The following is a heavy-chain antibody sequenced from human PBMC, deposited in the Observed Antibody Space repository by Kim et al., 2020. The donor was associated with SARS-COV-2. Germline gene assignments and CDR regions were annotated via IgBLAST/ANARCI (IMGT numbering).Heavy chain of an antibody. CDR2: ISSSSSYI. J-gene: IGHJ4*02. CDR3: ARGYFDWYYFDY. CDR1: GFTFSSYS. D-gene: IGHD3-9*01. V-gene: IGHV3-21*01. Sequence: GGSLRLSCAASGFTFSSYSMNWVRQAPGKGLEWVSSISSSSSYIYYADSVKGRFTISRDNAKNSLYLQMNSLRAEDTAVYYCARGYFDWYYFDYWGQGTLVTVSS.